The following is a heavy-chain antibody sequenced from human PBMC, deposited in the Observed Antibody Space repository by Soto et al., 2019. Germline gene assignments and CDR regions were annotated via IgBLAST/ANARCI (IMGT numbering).Heavy chain of an antibody. CDR3: ARDLGEALYGVYVEHYYYGMDV. CDR2: IIPIFGTA. Sequence: SVKVSCKASGGTFSSYAISWVRQAPGQGLEWMGGIIPIFGTANYAQKFQGRVTITADESTSTAYMELSSLRSEDTAVYYCARDLGEALYGVYVEHYYYGMDVWGQGTTVTVSS. J-gene: IGHJ6*02. V-gene: IGHV1-69*13. CDR1: GGTFSSYA. D-gene: IGHD4-17*01.